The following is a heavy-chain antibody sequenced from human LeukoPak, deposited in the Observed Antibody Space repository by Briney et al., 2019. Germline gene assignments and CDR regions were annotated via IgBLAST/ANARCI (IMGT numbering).Heavy chain of an antibody. CDR3: ARVILYRDWFDP. D-gene: IGHD2-8*01. Sequence: SETLSLTCAVYGGSFSGYYWSWIRQRPGKGLEWIGEINHSGSTNYNPSLKSRVTISVDTSKNQFSLKLSSVTAADTAVYYCARVILYRDWFDPWGQGTLVTVSS. CDR2: INHSGST. CDR1: GGSFSGYY. V-gene: IGHV4-34*01. J-gene: IGHJ5*02.